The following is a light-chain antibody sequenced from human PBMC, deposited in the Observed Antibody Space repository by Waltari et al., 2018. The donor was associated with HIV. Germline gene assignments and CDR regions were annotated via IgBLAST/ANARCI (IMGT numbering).Light chain of an antibody. CDR1: SSDVGGYKY. CDR2: EVS. J-gene: IGLJ2*01. CDR3: SSYAGSTNFGV. Sequence: QSALTQHPSASGSPGQAVTISCTGTSSDVGGYKYVSWYQQHPGKAPKLMFYEVSKLPSGVPDRFFGSKSGNTASLTVSGLQAEDEAYYYCSSYAGSTNFGVFGGGTNLTVL. V-gene: IGLV2-8*01.